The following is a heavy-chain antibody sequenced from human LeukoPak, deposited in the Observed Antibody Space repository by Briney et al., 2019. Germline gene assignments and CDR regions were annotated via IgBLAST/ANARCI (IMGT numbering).Heavy chain of an antibody. CDR1: GFIFSNSA. J-gene: IGHJ4*02. CDR3: AKDIEEWLVKGGGCFDY. CDR2: ISYDGSNK. V-gene: IGHV3-30*18. D-gene: IGHD6-19*01. Sequence: GGCLRLSCAASGFIFSNSAMHWVRQAPGKGLEWVAVISYDGSNKYYADSVKGRFTISRDNSKNTLYLQMNSLRAEDTAVYYCAKDIEEWLVKGGGCFDYWGQGTLVTASS.